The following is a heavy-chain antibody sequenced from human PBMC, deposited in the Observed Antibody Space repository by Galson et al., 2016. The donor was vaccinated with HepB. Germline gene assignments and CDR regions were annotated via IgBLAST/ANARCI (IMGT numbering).Heavy chain of an antibody. CDR1: GFTFSSYG. Sequence: SLRLSCAASGFTFSSYGMHWVRQAPGKGLEWEAFISYDGSNKYHADSVKGRFTISRDNSKNTLYLQMNSLRAEDTAVYYCASEAPILAPTLDYWGQGTLVTVSS. D-gene: IGHD2/OR15-2a*01. CDR3: ASEAPILAPTLDY. V-gene: IGHV3-30*03. CDR2: ISYDGSNK. J-gene: IGHJ4*02.